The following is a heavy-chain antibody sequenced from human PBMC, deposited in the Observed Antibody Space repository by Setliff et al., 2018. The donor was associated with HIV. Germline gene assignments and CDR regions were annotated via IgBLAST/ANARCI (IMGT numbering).Heavy chain of an antibody. J-gene: IGHJ6*03. CDR1: GFTFSSYA. V-gene: IGHV3-30*04. D-gene: IGHD1-26*01. CDR2: ISFDGKSK. Sequence: GGSLRLSCAASGFTFSSYAIHCVRQAPGRGLEWVAVISFDGKSKYYADSVRGRFTISRDDSKNTLYLQMNSLRAEDTTVYYCARDGSKGYYYYMDVWGKGTTVTVS. CDR3: ARDGSKGYYYYMDV.